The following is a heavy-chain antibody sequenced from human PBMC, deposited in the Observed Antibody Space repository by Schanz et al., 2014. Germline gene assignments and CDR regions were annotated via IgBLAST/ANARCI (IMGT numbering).Heavy chain of an antibody. J-gene: IGHJ6*02. V-gene: IGHV3-74*01. CDR2: INSDGSTT. CDR1: GFTFSDSW. Sequence: EVQLVESGGCLVQPGGSLRLSCAASGFTFSDSWMHWVRQAPGKGLVWVSRINSDGSTTIYADSVKGRFTISRDNAKNTLYLQMNSLRAEDTAVYYCARPLGPNYYYYGLDVWGQGTTVTVSS. CDR3: ARPLGPNYYYYGLDV.